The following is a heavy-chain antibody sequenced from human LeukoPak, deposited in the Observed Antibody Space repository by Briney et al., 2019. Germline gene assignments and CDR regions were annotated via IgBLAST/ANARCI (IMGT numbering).Heavy chain of an antibody. D-gene: IGHD5-12*01. V-gene: IGHV3-21*01. Sequence: GESLRLPCAASGFTFSSYSMNWVRQAPGKGLEWVSSISSSSSYIYYADSVKGRFTISRDNAKNSLYLQMNSLRAEDTAVYYCASGWLRFTSDYWGQGTLVTVSS. J-gene: IGHJ4*02. CDR2: ISSSSSYI. CDR1: GFTFSSYS. CDR3: ASGWLRFTSDY.